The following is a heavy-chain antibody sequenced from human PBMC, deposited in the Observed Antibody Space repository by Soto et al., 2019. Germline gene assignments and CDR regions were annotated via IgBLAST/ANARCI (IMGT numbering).Heavy chain of an antibody. CDR1: GYTFTGYY. D-gene: IGHD3-9*01. V-gene: IGHV1-2*02. CDR3: ARSSYDILTGYYAFDI. J-gene: IGHJ3*02. Sequence: ASVKVSCKASGYTFTGYYMHWVRQAPGQGLEWMGWINPNSGGTNYAQKFQGGVTMTRDTSISTAYMELSRLRSDDTAVYYCARSSYDILTGYYAFDIWGQGTMVTVSS. CDR2: INPNSGGT.